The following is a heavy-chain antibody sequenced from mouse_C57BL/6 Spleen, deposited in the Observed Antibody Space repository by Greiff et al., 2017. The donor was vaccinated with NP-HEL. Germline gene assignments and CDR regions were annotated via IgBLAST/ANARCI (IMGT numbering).Heavy chain of an antibody. CDR2: IDPETGGT. Sequence: VQLVESGAELVRPGASVTLSCKASGYTFTDYEMHWVKQTPVHGLEWIGAIDPETGGTAYNQKFKGKAILTADKSSSTAYMELRSLTSEDSAVYYCTRDWEGWGQGTTLTVSS. CDR1: GYTFTDYE. CDR3: TRDWEG. D-gene: IGHD4-1*01. J-gene: IGHJ2*01. V-gene: IGHV1-15*01.